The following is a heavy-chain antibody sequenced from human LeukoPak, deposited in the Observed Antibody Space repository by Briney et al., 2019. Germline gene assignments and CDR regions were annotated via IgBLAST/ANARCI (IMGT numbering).Heavy chain of an antibody. CDR2: ISSSSSYI. D-gene: IGHD3-22*01. J-gene: IGHJ3*02. CDR3: ARDYPDLSYYYDSSGYWPNAFDI. V-gene: IGHV3-21*01. Sequence: GGSLRLSCTASGFTFRSYTMNWVRQAPGKGQEWVSSISSSSSYIYYADSVKGRFTISRDNAKNSLYLQMNSLRAEDTAVYYCARDYPDLSYYYDSSGYWPNAFDIWGQGTMVTVSS. CDR1: GFTFRSYT.